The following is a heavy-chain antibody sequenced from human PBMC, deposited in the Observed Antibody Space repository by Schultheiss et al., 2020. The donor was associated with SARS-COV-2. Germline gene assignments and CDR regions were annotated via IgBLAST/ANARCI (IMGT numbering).Heavy chain of an antibody. V-gene: IGHV3-30*04. CDR1: GFTFSSYA. D-gene: IGHD1-1*01. Sequence: LSLTCAASGFTFSSYAMHWVRQAPGKGLEWVAVISYDGSNKYYADSVKGRFTISRDNAKNSLYLQLNSLRAEDTALYYCAKNWNYVDYWGQGTLVTVSS. CDR3: AKNWNYVDY. CDR2: ISYDGSNK. J-gene: IGHJ4*02.